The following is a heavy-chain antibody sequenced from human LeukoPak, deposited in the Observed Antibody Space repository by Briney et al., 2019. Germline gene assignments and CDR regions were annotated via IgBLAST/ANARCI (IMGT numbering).Heavy chain of an antibody. CDR1: GGSFSGYY. V-gene: IGHV4-34*01. CDR3: ARDRKWLGFDY. D-gene: IGHD6-19*01. J-gene: IGHJ4*02. Sequence: PSETLSLTCAVYGGSFSGYYWSWIRQPPGKGLEWIGEINHSGSTNYNPSLKSRVTISVDTSKNQFSLKLSSVTAADTAVYYCARDRKWLGFDYWGQGTLVTVSS. CDR2: INHSGST.